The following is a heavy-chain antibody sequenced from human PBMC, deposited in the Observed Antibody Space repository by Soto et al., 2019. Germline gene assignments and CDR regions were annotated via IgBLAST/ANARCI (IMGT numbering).Heavy chain of an antibody. V-gene: IGHV1-69*01. J-gene: IGHJ6*02. CDR2: IIPIFGAA. CDR1: EGTFSSYA. D-gene: IGHD3-10*01. Sequence: QVQPVPSGAEVKKPGSSVKVSCKASEGTFSSYAISWVRQAPGQGLEWMGGIIPIFGAANYAQKFQGRVKITAGESTSTAYMVRSSRRSADSAVYYSARAPVRGVIKSHYYYYGMDVWVQGATVTDSS. CDR3: ARAPVRGVIKSHYYYYGMDV.